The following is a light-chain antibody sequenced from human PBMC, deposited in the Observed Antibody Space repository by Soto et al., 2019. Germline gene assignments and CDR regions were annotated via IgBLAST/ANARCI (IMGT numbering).Light chain of an antibody. Sequence: DIPLTQSPSFLSASVGDRVAITCRASQGISSYLAWYQQKPGKAPKLLIYAASTLQSGVPSRFSGSGSGTEFTLTISSLQPEDFATYYCQQLNSYPLTFAQGTKVEIK. J-gene: IGKJ1*01. CDR2: AAS. CDR3: QQLNSYPLT. V-gene: IGKV1-9*01. CDR1: QGISSY.